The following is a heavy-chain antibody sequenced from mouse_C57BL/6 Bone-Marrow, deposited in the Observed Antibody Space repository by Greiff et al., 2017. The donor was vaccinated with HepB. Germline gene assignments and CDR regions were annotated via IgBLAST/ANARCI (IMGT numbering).Heavy chain of an antibody. CDR2: IDPSDSYT. Sequence: QVHVKQPGAELVKPGASVKLSCKASGYTFTSYWMQWVKQRPGQGLEWIGEIDPSDSYTNYNQKFKGKATLTVDTSSSTAYMQLSSLTSADTAVDYCARFSAAQATFAYWGQGTLVTVSA. J-gene: IGHJ3*01. V-gene: IGHV1-50*01. CDR3: ARFSAAQATFAY. D-gene: IGHD3-2*02. CDR1: GYTFTSYW.